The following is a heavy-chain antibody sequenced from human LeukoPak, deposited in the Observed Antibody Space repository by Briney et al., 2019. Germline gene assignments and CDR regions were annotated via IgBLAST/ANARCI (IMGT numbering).Heavy chain of an antibody. J-gene: IGHJ5*02. CDR2: ISAYNGDT. D-gene: IGHD2-21*02. V-gene: IGHV1-18*01. Sequence: ASVTVSCKASGYTFTNYGISWVRQAPGQGLEWMAWISAYNGDTRYAQKFQGRVILTTDTSTTTAYMDPRNLRSDDTAVYYCARDACVSCGGDCCHDPWGQGTLITVS. CDR1: GYTFTNYG. CDR3: ARDACVSCGGDCCHDP.